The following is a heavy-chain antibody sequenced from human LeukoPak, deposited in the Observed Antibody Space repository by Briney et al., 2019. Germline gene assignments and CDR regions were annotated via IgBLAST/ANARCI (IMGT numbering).Heavy chain of an antibody. CDR3: ARDGSGCGGDCFGWFDP. CDR1: GYTFTSYY. CDR2: INPSGGST. V-gene: IGHV1-46*01. Sequence: ASVKVSCKASGYTFTSYYMHWVRQAPGQGLEWMGIINPSGGSTSYAQKFQGRVTMTRDTSTSTVYMELSSLRSKDTAVYYCARDGSGCGGDCFGWFDPWGQGTLVTVSS. D-gene: IGHD2-21*02. J-gene: IGHJ5*02.